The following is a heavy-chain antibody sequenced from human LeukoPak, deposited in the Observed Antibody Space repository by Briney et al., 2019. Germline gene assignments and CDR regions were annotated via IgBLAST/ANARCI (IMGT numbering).Heavy chain of an antibody. D-gene: IGHD5-18*01. J-gene: IGHJ4*02. Sequence: SDSLSLTCGLYGRSFSVYYWRWIRQPPGKGLGWIGDTNHSGSTNYNPSRKGQVPLSVDTSKKRFILKLSSVTAPDPVGYYVARRRGYSYGPLDYWGQGTLVTVSS. CDR2: TNHSGST. V-gene: IGHV4-34*01. CDR1: GRSFSVYY. CDR3: ARRRGYSYGPLDY.